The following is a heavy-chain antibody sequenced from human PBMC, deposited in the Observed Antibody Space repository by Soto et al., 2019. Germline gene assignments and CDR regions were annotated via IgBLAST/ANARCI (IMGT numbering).Heavy chain of an antibody. CDR1: GGSISSSGSY. CDR2: ISYSGST. V-gene: IGHV4-31*03. J-gene: IGHJ4*02. D-gene: IGHD2-2*01. Sequence: QVQLQESGPGLVKPSQTLSLTCTVSGGSISSSGSYWTWIRQHPGKGLEWIGYISYSGSTVYNTSFESRVTISLDTSKNQFSLNLNSVTAADMAMYYCAKAAANIDYWGQGTLVTVSS. CDR3: AKAAANIDY.